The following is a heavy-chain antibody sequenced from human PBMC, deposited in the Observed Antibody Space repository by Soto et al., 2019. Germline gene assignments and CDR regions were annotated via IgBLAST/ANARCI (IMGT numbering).Heavy chain of an antibody. CDR1: GYTFSNDA. V-gene: IGHV1-18*01. CDR3: ARASRYDWNDMMY. Sequence: QIQLVQSGAEVKKPGASVKVSCKASGYTFSNDAITWVRQAPGQGHEWMGWVSAYNGNTNYAQKFKVRVTMTTDTSTSTAYMEIRSLRYDDTAVYFCARASRYDWNDMMYWGQGTLVTVSS. D-gene: IGHD1-20*01. J-gene: IGHJ4*02. CDR2: VSAYNGNT.